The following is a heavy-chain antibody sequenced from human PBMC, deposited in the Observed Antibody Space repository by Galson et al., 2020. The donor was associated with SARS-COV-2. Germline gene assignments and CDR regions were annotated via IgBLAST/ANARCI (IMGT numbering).Heavy chain of an antibody. D-gene: IGHD5-18*01. CDR1: GGSISSYY. CDR2: IDYYGTP. J-gene: IGHJ3*01. Sequence: SETLSLTCTVSGGSISSYYWSWIRQPPGKGLEWIGYIDYYGTPKYNPSLNSRVTMSVDTSRNQFTLKLKSVTAADTAVYYCARLDSYGYYGRAFDVWGQGTMVTVSS. CDR3: ARLDSYGYYGRAFDV. V-gene: IGHV4-59*01.